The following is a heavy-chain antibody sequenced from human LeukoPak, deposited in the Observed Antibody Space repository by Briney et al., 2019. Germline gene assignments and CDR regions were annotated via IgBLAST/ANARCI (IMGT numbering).Heavy chain of an antibody. D-gene: IGHD6-19*01. Sequence: GGSLRLSCAASGFTFSSYGMHWVRQAPGKGLEWVAVIWYDGSNKYYADSVKGRFTISRDNSKNTLYLRMNSLRAEDTAVYYCARDKEAVAVYYFDYWGQGTLVTVSS. V-gene: IGHV3-33*01. J-gene: IGHJ4*02. CDR3: ARDKEAVAVYYFDY. CDR2: IWYDGSNK. CDR1: GFTFSSYG.